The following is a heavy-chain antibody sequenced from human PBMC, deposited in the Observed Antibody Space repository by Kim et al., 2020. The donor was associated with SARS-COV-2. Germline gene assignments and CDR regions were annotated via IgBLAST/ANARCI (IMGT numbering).Heavy chain of an antibody. CDR3: ARHVIYDIIGSYLDY. J-gene: IGHJ4*02. D-gene: IGHD3-22*01. CDR1: GYSFTSHW. V-gene: IGHV5-51*01. CDR2: IYPGDSDT. Sequence: GESLKISCKGSGYSFTSHWIGWVRQMPGKGLEWMGIIYPGDSDTRYSPSFQGQVTISSDKSISTAYLQWSSLKASDTAMYYCARHVIYDIIGSYLDYWGQGTLVTVSS.